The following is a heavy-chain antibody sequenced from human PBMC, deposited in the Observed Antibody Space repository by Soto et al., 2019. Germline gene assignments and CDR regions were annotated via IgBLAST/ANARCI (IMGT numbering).Heavy chain of an antibody. D-gene: IGHD6-19*01. J-gene: IGHJ4*02. CDR2: VSHDGRNT. V-gene: IGHV3-30*18. CDR3: AKGGRQWLVTSDFNY. Sequence: VQLVESGGGVVQPGRSLRLSCAASGFTFSDYAMHWVRQAPGKGLEWVAVVSHDGRNTHYADSVKGRFTISRDSSKNTVSLGMTGLRAEDTAVYYCAKGGRQWLVTSDFNYWGQGALVTVSS. CDR1: GFTFSDYA.